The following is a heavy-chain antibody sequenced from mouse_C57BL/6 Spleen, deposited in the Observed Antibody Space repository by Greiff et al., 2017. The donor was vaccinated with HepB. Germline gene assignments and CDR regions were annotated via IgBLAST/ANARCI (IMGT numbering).Heavy chain of an antibody. CDR1: GYTFTSYW. CDR3: ARGNYYGSYWYVDV. Sequence: VQLQQPGAELVRPGSSVKLSCKASGYTFTSYWMHWVKQRPIQGLEWIGNIDPSDSETHYNQKFKDKATLTVDKSSSTAYMQLSSLTSEDSAVYYWARGNYYGSYWYVDVWGTGTTVTVAS. CDR2: IDPSDSET. D-gene: IGHD1-1*01. V-gene: IGHV1-52*01. J-gene: IGHJ1*03.